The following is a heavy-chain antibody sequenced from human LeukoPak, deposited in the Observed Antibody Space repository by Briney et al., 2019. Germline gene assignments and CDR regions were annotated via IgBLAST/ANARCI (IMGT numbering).Heavy chain of an antibody. Sequence: SETLSLTCAVSGGSISSSSYYWGWIRQPPGKGLEWIGEINHSGSTNYNPSLKSRVTISVDTSKNQFSLKLSSVTAADTAVYYCARGPQSTVVTPLDYWGQGTLVTVSS. CDR1: GGSISSSSYY. CDR2: INHSGST. J-gene: IGHJ4*02. V-gene: IGHV4-39*07. D-gene: IGHD4-23*01. CDR3: ARGPQSTVVTPLDY.